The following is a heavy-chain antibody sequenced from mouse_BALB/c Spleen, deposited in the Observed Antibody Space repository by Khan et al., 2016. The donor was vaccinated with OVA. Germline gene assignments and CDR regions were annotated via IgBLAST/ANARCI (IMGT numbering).Heavy chain of an antibody. Sequence: DLVKPGASFPLSCPSSGYTFTSYWINWIKQRPGQGLEWVGHIGPGSGNTYYNEIFKGKATLTVDTSSSTAYIQLSSLSSEDSAVYFCARSNYYGSSLYAIDYLGQGTSVTVSS. CDR3: ARSNYYGSSLYAIDY. J-gene: IGHJ4*01. V-gene: IGHV1S41*01. CDR2: IGPGSGNT. D-gene: IGHD1-1*01. CDR1: GYTFTSYW.